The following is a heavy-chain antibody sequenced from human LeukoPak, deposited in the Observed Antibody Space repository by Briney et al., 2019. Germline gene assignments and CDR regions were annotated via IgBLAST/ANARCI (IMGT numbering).Heavy chain of an antibody. CDR2: IYSGGST. J-gene: IGHJ4*02. CDR3: ARATLDN. V-gene: IGHV3-53*01. CDR1: GFTVGSTY. Sequence: AGGSLRLSCAASGFTVGSTYISWVRQAPGKGLEWVSVIYSGGSTKYAGSVKARFTISRDNSKNTVYLQMNNLRAEDTAVYYCARATLDNWGQGTLVTVSS.